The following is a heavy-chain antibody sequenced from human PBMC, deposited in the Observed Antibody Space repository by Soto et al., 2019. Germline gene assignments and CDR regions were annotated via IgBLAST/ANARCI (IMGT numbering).Heavy chain of an antibody. V-gene: IGHV3-33*01. CDR1: GFTFSSYA. J-gene: IGHJ4*02. D-gene: IGHD5-12*01. CDR2: IWYDGTTK. Sequence: QVPLVESGGGVVQPGRSLRLSCAASGFTFSSYAMHWVRQAPGKGLEWVAVIWYDGTTKYYADSVRGRFTISRDTSKNTLYLQMNSLRAEDTAVYYCARDGLEYSGYDIDYWGQGTLVTVSS. CDR3: ARDGLEYSGYDIDY.